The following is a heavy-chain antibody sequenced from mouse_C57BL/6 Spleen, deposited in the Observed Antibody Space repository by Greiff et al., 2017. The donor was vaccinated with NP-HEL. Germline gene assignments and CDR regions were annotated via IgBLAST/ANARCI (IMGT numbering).Heavy chain of an antibody. D-gene: IGHD1-1*01. CDR1: GFNITDYY. J-gene: IGHJ1*03. CDR3: ARGVVDPYWYFDV. V-gene: IGHV14-2*01. Sequence: EVQLQQSGAELVKPGASVKLSCTASGFNITDYYMHWVKQRTDQGLEWIGRIDPEAGETKYAPKFQGKATITADTSSNTAYLQLISLTSEDTAVYYCARGVVDPYWYFDVWGTGTTVTVSS. CDR2: IDPEAGET.